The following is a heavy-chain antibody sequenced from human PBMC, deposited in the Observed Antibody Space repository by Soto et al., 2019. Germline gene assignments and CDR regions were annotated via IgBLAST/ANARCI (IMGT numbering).Heavy chain of an antibody. Sequence: PSENLSLTCTASGGSISSYYWSWIRQPPGRGLEWIGYIYYSGSTNYNPSLKSRVIISVDTSKNQFSLKLSSVTAADTAVYYCARRYGATFDYWGQGTLVTVS. CDR2: IYYSGST. CDR3: ARRYGATFDY. CDR1: GGSISSYY. D-gene: IGHD1-26*01. J-gene: IGHJ4*02. V-gene: IGHV4-59*01.